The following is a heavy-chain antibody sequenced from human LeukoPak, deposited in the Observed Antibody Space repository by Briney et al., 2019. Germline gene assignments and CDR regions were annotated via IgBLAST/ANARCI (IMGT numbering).Heavy chain of an antibody. V-gene: IGHV3-11*01. CDR2: ISSSGSTI. J-gene: IGHJ4*02. Sequence: GGSLRLSCAASGFTFSDYYMSWIRQAPGKGLEWVSYISSSGSTIYYADSVKGRFTISRDNAKNSLYPQMNSLRAEDTAVYYCASDSSGSSFDYWGQGTLVTVSS. CDR1: GFTFSDYY. D-gene: IGHD1-26*01. CDR3: ASDSSGSSFDY.